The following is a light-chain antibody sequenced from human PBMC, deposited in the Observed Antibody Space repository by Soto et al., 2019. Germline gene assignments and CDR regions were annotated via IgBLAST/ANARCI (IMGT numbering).Light chain of an antibody. CDR1: QNVYTY. CDR3: QQYNHRPS. V-gene: IGKV3D-15*01. J-gene: IGKJ1*01. CDR2: GES. Sequence: EIVFTHSPATLSLPPGDRAYLSCRASQNVYTYFSWYQQKPGQDPRXLIYGESTRATGIPARFSGSGSGTEFTLTISSLQSEDFAFYCCQQYNHRPSFGQGTKVDIK.